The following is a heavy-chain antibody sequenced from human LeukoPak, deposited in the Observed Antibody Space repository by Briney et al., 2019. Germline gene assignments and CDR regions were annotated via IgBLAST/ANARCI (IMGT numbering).Heavy chain of an antibody. CDR1: GYTFTSYD. J-gene: IGHJ5*02. Sequence: ASVKVSCKASGYTFTSYDINWVRQATGQGLEWMGWMNPNSGNTGYAQKFQGRVTMTRNISISTAYMELSSLRSEDTAVYYCARPTTGSGGWFDPWGQGTLVTVSS. V-gene: IGHV1-8*01. CDR3: ARPTTGSGGWFDP. D-gene: IGHD4-17*01. CDR2: MNPNSGNT.